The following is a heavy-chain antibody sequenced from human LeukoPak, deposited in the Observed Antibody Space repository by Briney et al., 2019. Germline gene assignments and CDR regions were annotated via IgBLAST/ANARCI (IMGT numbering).Heavy chain of an antibody. D-gene: IGHD3-22*01. V-gene: IGHV3-23*01. J-gene: IGHJ4*02. CDR1: GFTFSTYG. Sequence: GGSLRLSCAASGFTFSTYGMNWVRQAPGKGLEWVSSITSGVGITYYADSVKGRFTISRDNSRNTLYLQMNSLTAEDTAVYYCAKGDYYDLDYWGQGTLVTVSS. CDR2: ITSGVGIT. CDR3: AKGDYYDLDY.